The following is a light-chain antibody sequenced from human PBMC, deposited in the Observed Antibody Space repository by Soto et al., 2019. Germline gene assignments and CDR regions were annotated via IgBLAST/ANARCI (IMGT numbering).Light chain of an antibody. CDR3: QVWDSSSYHVV. J-gene: IGLJ2*01. Sequence: SYELTQPPSVSVAPGKTARITCGGNNIGSKSVHWYQQKPGQAPVLVIYYDNDRPSGIPERFSGSNSGNTATLTNSRVEAGDEADYYCQVWDSSSYHVVFGGGTKLTVL. CDR2: YDN. CDR1: NIGSKS. V-gene: IGLV3-21*04.